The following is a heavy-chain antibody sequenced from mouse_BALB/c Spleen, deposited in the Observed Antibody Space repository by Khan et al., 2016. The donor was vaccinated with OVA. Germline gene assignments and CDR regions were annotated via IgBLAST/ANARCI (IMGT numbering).Heavy chain of an antibody. J-gene: IGHJ2*01. CDR1: GFTFSRFG. CDR2: ISSGSSTI. CDR3: GRDSNFDY. V-gene: IGHV5-17*02. Sequence: EVELVESGGGLVQPGGSRKLSCAASGFTFSRFGMHWVRQAPEKGLEWVAYISSGSSTIYYADTVKGRFTISRDNPKNTRFLQMTSLRSEDTAMYYCGRDSNFDYWGQGTTLTVSS.